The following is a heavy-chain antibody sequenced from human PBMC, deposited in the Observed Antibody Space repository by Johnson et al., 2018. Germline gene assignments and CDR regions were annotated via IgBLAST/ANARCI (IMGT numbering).Heavy chain of an antibody. CDR1: GFTFDDYA. V-gene: IGHV3-9*01. Sequence: VQLVQSGGGLVQPGRSLRLSCAASGFTFDDYAMHWVRQAPGKGLEWVSGISWNSGSIGYADSVQGRFTISRDNAKNSLYLQMNSLRAEDTALYYCAKDSHEYCRSTSGHNYGMDVWGQGTTVTVSS. CDR3: AKDSHEYCRSTSGHNYGMDV. J-gene: IGHJ6*02. D-gene: IGHD2-2*01. CDR2: ISWNSGSI.